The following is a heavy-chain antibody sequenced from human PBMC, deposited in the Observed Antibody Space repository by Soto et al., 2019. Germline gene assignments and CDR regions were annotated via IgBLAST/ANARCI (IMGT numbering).Heavy chain of an antibody. Sequence: EVQLVESGGGLVKPGGSLRVSCEASGFRFNSYSMNWVRQAPQKGLEWVSLIDARNNYIYYADSVKGRFTISRDNARNSLYLQMDSLRVEDTAVYSCVRENEMAGATSAFEYWGQGTPVTVSS. CDR1: GFRFNSYS. J-gene: IGHJ4*02. CDR3: VRENEMAGATSAFEY. D-gene: IGHD1-26*01. CDR2: IDARNNYI. V-gene: IGHV3-21*02.